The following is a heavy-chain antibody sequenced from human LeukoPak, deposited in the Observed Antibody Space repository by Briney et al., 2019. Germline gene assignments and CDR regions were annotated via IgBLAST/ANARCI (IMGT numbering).Heavy chain of an antibody. CDR1: GYTFTGYY. V-gene: IGHV1-2*02. J-gene: IGHJ4*02. Sequence: GASVKVSCKASGYTFTGYYMHWVRQAPGQGLEWMGWINPNSGGTNYAQKFQGRVTMTRDTSISTAYMELTGLRSDDTAVYYCTRTLISGIVAGLDFWGQGTLVTVSS. CDR3: TRTLISGIVAGLDF. D-gene: IGHD1-26*01. CDR2: INPNSGGT.